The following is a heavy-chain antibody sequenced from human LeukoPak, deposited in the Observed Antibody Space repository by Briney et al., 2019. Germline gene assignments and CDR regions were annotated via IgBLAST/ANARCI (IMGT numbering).Heavy chain of an antibody. V-gene: IGHV4-34*01. CDR3: ARLDYYGSGSYGLSFDY. J-gene: IGHJ4*02. Sequence: SETLSLTCAVYGGSFSGYYWSWIRQPPGKGLEWIGEINHSGSTNYNPSLKSRVTISVDTSKNQFSLKLSSVTAADTAVYYCARLDYYGSGSYGLSFDYWGQGTLVTVSS. CDR1: GGSFSGYY. D-gene: IGHD3-10*01. CDR2: INHSGST.